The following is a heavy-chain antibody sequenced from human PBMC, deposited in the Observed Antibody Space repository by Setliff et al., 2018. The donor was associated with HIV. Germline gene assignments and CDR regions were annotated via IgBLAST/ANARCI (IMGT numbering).Heavy chain of an antibody. V-gene: IGHV4-61*01. CDR2: IYYSGST. Sequence: SGTLSLTCDVSGFSISSRYYWGWIRQPPGKGLEWIGYIYYSGSTNYNPSLKSRVTMSVDTSKHQFSLKLSSVTAADTAVYYCARYSPRGYTLTGPYWGQGTLVTVSS. CDR1: GFSISSRYY. D-gene: IGHD6-25*01. CDR3: ARYSPRGYTLTGPY. J-gene: IGHJ4*02.